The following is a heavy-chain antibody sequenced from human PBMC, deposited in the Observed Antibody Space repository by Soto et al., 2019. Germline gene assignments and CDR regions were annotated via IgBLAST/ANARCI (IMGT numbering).Heavy chain of an antibody. CDR2: IGESGTPT. CDR1: GFTFSSYA. D-gene: IGHD5-18*01. V-gene: IGHV3-23*01. J-gene: IGHJ6*02. Sequence: EVQLLESGGGLVQPGGSLRLSCAASGFTFSSYAMKWVRQAPGTGLEWVSLIGESGTPTYYAASVMGRFTISKDNSGNTVRLERYRLRAEDTGVYYCARYIPGVRYYGMDGWGQGNTVTVSS. CDR3: ARYIPGVRYYGMDG.